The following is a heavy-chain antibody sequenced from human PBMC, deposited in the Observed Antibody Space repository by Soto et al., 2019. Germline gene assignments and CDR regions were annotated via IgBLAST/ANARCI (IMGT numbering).Heavy chain of an antibody. CDR1: GFTVSSNY. CDR2: IYSGGST. J-gene: IGHJ4*02. CDR3: ARRKGYSYGVYYFDY. Sequence: VQLVETGGGLIQPGGSLRLSCAASGFTVSSNYMSWVRQAPGKGLEWVSVIYSGGSTYYADSVKGRFTISRDNSKNTLYLQMNSLRAEDTAVYYCARRKGYSYGVYYFDYWGQGTLVTVSS. V-gene: IGHV3-53*02. D-gene: IGHD5-18*01.